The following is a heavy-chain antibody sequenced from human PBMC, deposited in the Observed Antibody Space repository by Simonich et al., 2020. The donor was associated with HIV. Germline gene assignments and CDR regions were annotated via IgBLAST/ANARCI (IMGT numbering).Heavy chain of an antibody. CDR1: GYPFTTHA. CDR3: VREVRSFDY. J-gene: IGHJ4*02. CDR2: SNTNTGNP. D-gene: IGHD4-17*01. V-gene: IGHV7-4-1*02. Sequence: QVQLVQSGSELKKPGASVNVSCKASGYPFTTHAMNWVRQAPGQGLEWMGWSNTNTGNPTYAKGFTGRFVFSLDTSVRTEYLQISSLKDEDTAVYYCVREVRSFDYWGQGTLVTVSS.